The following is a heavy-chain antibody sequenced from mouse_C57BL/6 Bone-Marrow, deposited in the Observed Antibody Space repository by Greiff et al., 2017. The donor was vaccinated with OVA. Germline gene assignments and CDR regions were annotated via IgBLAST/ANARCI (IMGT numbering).Heavy chain of an antibody. CDR2: IYPGSGST. CDR1: GYTFTSYW. CDR3: ARERGIYYGNYGWYFDV. Sequence: QVQLQQPGAELVKPGASVKMSCKASGYTFTSYWITWVKQRPGQGLEWIGDIYPGSGSTNYNEKFKSKATLTVDTSSSTAYMQLSSLTSEDSAVYYCARERGIYYGNYGWYFDVWGTGTTVTVSS. D-gene: IGHD2-1*01. J-gene: IGHJ1*03. V-gene: IGHV1-55*01.